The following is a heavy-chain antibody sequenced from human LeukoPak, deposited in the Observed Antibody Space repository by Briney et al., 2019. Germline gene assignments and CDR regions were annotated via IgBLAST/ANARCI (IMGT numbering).Heavy chain of an antibody. D-gene: IGHD3-22*01. V-gene: IGHV3-23*01. CDR1: GYSFTSYA. Sequence: GESLKISCKGSGYSFTSYAMSWVRQAPGKGLEWVSAISGSGGSTYYADSVKGRFTISRDNSKNTLYLQMNSLRAEDTAVYYCAKVRYGSSGYSDYWGQGTLVTVSS. CDR2: ISGSGGST. J-gene: IGHJ4*02. CDR3: AKVRYGSSGYSDY.